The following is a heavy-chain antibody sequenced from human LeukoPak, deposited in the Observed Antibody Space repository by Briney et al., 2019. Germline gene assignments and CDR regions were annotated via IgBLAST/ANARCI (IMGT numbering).Heavy chain of an antibody. CDR3: ARDVSVVVIAHRGNDDAFDI. CDR1: GFTFSSYW. Sequence: GGSLRLSCAASGFTFSSYWMSWVRQAPGKGLEWVANIKQDGSEKYYVDSVKGRFTISRDNAKNSLYLQMNSLRAEDTAVYYCARDVSVVVIAHRGNDDAFDIWGQGTMVTVSS. D-gene: IGHD2-21*01. V-gene: IGHV3-7*01. CDR2: IKQDGSEK. J-gene: IGHJ3*02.